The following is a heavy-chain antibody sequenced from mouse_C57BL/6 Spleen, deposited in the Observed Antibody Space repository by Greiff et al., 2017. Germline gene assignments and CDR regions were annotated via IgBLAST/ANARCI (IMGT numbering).Heavy chain of an antibody. CDR2: ISSGSSTI. D-gene: IGHD2-1*01. Sequence: DVMLVESGGGLVKPGGSLKLSCAASGFTFSDYGMHWVRQAPEKGLEWVSYISSGSSTIYYADTVKGRFTISRDNAKNTLFLQMTSLRSEDTAMYYCARDGNYYYAMDYWGQGTSVTVSS. CDR3: ARDGNYYYAMDY. V-gene: IGHV5-17*01. CDR1: GFTFSDYG. J-gene: IGHJ4*01.